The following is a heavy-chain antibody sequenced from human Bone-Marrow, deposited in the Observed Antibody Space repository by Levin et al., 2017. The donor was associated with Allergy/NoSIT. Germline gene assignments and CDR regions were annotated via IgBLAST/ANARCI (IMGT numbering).Heavy chain of an antibody. Sequence: GESLKISCKASGYTFTGYYLNWVRQAPGQGPEWMGRIRPNSGGTNYAQRFQGRVTMTRDTSLSTAYMGLSRLRSDDTAFYYCVRESGSAGDYWGQGTLVTVSS. D-gene: IGHD1-26*01. CDR3: VRESGSAGDY. CDR2: IRPNSGGT. CDR1: GYTFTGYY. V-gene: IGHV1-2*06. J-gene: IGHJ4*02.